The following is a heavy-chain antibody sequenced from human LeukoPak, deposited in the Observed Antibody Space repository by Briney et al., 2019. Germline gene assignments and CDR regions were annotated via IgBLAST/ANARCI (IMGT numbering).Heavy chain of an antibody. Sequence: PGGSLRLSCAASGVTFSKYSMTWVRQAPGKGLEWVSFIDTSSTTMYYTDSVKGRFTISRDNAKNSLYLQMNSLKVEDTAIYYCARDNWVDCWGQGTLVTVSS. CDR2: IDTSSTTM. CDR3: ARDNWVDC. J-gene: IGHJ5*01. V-gene: IGHV3-48*04. CDR1: GVTFSKYS.